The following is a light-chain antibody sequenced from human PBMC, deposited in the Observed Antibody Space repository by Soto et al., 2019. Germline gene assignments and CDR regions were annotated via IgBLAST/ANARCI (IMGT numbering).Light chain of an antibody. V-gene: IGKV4-1*01. CDR3: QQYYSSPPT. CDR1: QSVLSTSNNKNY. Sequence: DIVMTQSPDSLAVSLGERASINCKSSQSVLSTSNNKNYLAWYQQKPGQPPKLLIYWASTRESGVPDRFSGSGSGTDFTLTISRLHAEDVAVYYCQQYYSSPPTFGPGTKVHVK. CDR2: WAS. J-gene: IGKJ3*01.